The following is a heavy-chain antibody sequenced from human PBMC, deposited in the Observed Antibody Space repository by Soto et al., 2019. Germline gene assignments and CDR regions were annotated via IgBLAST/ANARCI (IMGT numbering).Heavy chain of an antibody. CDR1: GFTFSSYA. V-gene: IGHV3-23*01. J-gene: IGHJ3*02. CDR3: AKDKTGLLWAGAFDI. Sequence: EVQLLESGGGLVQPGGSLRLSCAASGFTFSSYAMSWVRQAPGKGLEWVSAISGSGGSTYYADSVKGRFTIYRDKSKNQLYMQMNSLRAEHTAVYYCAKDKTGLLWAGAFDIWGQGTMVTVSS. CDR2: ISGSGGST. D-gene: IGHD3-10*02.